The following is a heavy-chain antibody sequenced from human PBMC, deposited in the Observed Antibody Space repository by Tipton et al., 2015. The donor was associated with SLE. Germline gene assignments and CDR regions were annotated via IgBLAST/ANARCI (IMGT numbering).Heavy chain of an antibody. J-gene: IGHJ4*02. CDR2: IRYDGSNK. V-gene: IGHV3-30*02. CDR1: GFTFSSYG. CDR3: ARDRFKDY. Sequence: SLRLSCAASGFTFSSYGMHWVRQAPGKGLEWVAFIRYDGSNKYYADSVKGRFTISRDNAKNSLYLQMNSLRAEDTAVYYCARDRFKDYWGQGTLVTVSS. D-gene: IGHD3-3*01.